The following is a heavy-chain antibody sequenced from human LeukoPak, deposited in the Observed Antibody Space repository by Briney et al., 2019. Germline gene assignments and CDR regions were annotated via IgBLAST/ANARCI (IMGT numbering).Heavy chain of an antibody. Sequence: GGSLRLSCAASGFTFSSYGMNWVRQAPGKGLEWVSSISSSSSYIYYADSVKGRFTISRDNAKNSLYLQMNSLRAEDTAVYYCVAGSGWRFDYWGQGTLVTVSS. CDR3: VAGSGWRFDY. CDR2: ISSSSSYI. D-gene: IGHD6-19*01. J-gene: IGHJ4*02. V-gene: IGHV3-21*01. CDR1: GFTFSSYG.